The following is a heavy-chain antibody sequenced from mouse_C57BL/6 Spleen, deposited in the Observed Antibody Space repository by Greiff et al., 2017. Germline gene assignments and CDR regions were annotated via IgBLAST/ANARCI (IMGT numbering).Heavy chain of an antibody. D-gene: IGHD2-2*01. Sequence: DVMLVESGGGLVKPGGSLKLSCAASGFTFSSYTMSWVRQTPEKRLEWVATISGGGGNTYYPDSVKGRFTISRDNAKNTLYLQMSSLRSEDTALYYCASVYGYDVYFDYWGQGTTLTVSS. CDR3: ASVYGYDVYFDY. J-gene: IGHJ2*01. CDR1: GFTFSSYT. CDR2: ISGGGGNT. V-gene: IGHV5-9*01.